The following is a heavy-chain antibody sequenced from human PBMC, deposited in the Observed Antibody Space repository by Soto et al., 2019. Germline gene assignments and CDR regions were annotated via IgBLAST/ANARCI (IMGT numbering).Heavy chain of an antibody. Sequence: PSETLSLTCAVYGGSFSGYYWSWIRQPPGKGLEWIGEINHSGSTSYNPSLKSRVTISVDTSKNQFSLKLSSVTAADTAVYYCARDPTVTTGYYFDYWGQGTLVTVSS. CDR2: INHSGST. CDR1: GGSFSGYY. CDR3: ARDPTVTTGYYFDY. J-gene: IGHJ4*02. D-gene: IGHD4-4*01. V-gene: IGHV4-34*01.